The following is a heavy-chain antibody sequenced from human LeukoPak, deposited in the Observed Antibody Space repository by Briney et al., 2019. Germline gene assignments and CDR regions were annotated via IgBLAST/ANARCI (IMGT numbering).Heavy chain of an antibody. V-gene: IGHV3-48*01. D-gene: IGHD6-6*01. Sequence: GGSLRLSCAASGFTFSSYSMNWVRQAPGKGLEWVSYISSSSSTIYYADSVKGRFTISRDNAKNSLYLQMNSLRAEDTAVYYCKREPKYSSSPNMDVWGKGTTVTVSS. CDR1: GFTFSSYS. CDR3: KREPKYSSSPNMDV. CDR2: ISSSSSTI. J-gene: IGHJ6*03.